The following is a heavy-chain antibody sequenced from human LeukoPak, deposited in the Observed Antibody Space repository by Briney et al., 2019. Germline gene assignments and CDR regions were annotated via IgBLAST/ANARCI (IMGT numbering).Heavy chain of an antibody. J-gene: IGHJ4*02. CDR2: INHSGST. CDR3: ARTHDFWSGYSYYFGY. D-gene: IGHD3-3*01. Sequence: PSETLSLTCAVYGGSFSGYYWSWIRQPPGKGLEWIGEINHSGSTNYNPSLKSRVTISVDTSKNQFSLKLSSVTAADTAVYYCARTHDFWSGYSYYFGYWGQGTLVTVSS. CDR1: GGSFSGYY. V-gene: IGHV4-34*01.